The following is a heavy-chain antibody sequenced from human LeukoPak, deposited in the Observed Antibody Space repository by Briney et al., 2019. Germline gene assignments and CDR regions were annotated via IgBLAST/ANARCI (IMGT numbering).Heavy chain of an antibody. J-gene: IGHJ4*02. CDR1: GFTFDDYA. Sequence: GRSLRLSCAASGFTFDDYAMHWVRQAPGKGLEWVSGISWNSGSIGYADSVKGRFTISRDNAKNSLYLQMHSLRAEDMALYYCAVVGATEALDYWGQGTLVTVSS. CDR3: AVVGATEALDY. CDR2: ISWNSGSI. V-gene: IGHV3-9*03. D-gene: IGHD1-26*01.